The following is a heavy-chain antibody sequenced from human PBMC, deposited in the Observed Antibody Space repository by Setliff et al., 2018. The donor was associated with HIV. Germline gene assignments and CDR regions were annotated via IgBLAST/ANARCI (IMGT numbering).Heavy chain of an antibody. Sequence: PSETLSLTCAVYGGSFSGYYWSWIRQPPGKGLEWIGEINHTGSTNYNPSLKSRVTISRDTSKNQFSLKLSSVTAADTAVYYCAKGVAGLQYYYYYMDVWGKGTTVTVS. CDR1: GGSFSGYY. CDR2: INHTGST. J-gene: IGHJ6*03. CDR3: AKGVAGLQYYYYYMDV. D-gene: IGHD6-19*01. V-gene: IGHV4-34*01.